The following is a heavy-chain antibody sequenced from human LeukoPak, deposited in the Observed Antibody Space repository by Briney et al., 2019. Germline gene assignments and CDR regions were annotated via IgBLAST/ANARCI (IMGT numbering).Heavy chain of an antibody. V-gene: IGHV3-23*01. D-gene: IGHD3-10*01. CDR3: ARPPDLERGGVLYYYYGMDV. CDR1: GFTFSSYA. Sequence: GGSLRLSCAASGFTFSSYAMSWVRQAPGKGLEWVSAISGSGGSTYYADSVKGRFTISRDNSKNTLYLQMNSLRAEDTAVYYCARPPDLERGGVLYYYYGMDVWGQGTTVTVSS. J-gene: IGHJ6*02. CDR2: ISGSGGST.